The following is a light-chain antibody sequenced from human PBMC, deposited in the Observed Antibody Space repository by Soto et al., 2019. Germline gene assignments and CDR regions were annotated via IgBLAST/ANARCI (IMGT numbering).Light chain of an antibody. CDR2: KAS. Sequence: DIQMTQSPSTLSASVGDRVTITCRASQSISTWLAWYQQKPGKAPKVLIYKASSLESGVPSRISGSGSGTEFTLTISSLQPDDFATYYCQQYNSYSRTFGQGTKV. CDR3: QQYNSYSRT. J-gene: IGKJ1*01. CDR1: QSISTW. V-gene: IGKV1-5*03.